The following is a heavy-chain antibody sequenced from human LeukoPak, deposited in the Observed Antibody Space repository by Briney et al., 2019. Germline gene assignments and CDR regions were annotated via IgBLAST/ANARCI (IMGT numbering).Heavy chain of an antibody. Sequence: PSETLSLTCTVSGGPISSYYWSWIRQPPGKGLEWIGYIYYSGSTNYNPSLKSRVTISLDTSKNHFSLKLSSVTAADTAVYYCARVVDYYDSSGYYKYYFGYWGQGTLVTVSS. CDR1: GGPISSYY. V-gene: IGHV4-59*01. CDR2: IYYSGST. D-gene: IGHD3-22*01. J-gene: IGHJ4*02. CDR3: ARVVDYYDSSGYYKYYFGY.